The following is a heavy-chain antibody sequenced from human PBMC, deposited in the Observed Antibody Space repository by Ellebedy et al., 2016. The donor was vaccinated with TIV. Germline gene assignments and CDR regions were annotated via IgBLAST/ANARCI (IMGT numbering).Heavy chain of an antibody. CDR2: FSGNGGST. Sequence: GESLKISCAASGFTFSNYAMGWVRQAPGKGLEWVSTFSGNGGSTYYADSVKGRFTISRNNSKNTRYLQMNSLGAEDTAVYYCAKGKAPNSFDYWGQGTLVTVSS. J-gene: IGHJ4*02. V-gene: IGHV3-23*01. CDR1: GFTFSNYA. CDR3: AKGKAPNSFDY.